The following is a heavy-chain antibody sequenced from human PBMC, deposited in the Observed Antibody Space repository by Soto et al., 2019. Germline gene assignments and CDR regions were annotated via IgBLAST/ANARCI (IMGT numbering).Heavy chain of an antibody. J-gene: IGHJ5*02. CDR1: GGSISSYY. V-gene: IGHV4-59*08. CDR2: IYYSGST. Sequence: PSETLSLTCTVSGGSISSYYWSWIRQPPGKGLEWIGYIYYSGSTNYNPSLKSRVTISVDTSKNQFSLKLSSVTAADTAVYYCARVRRVVAATHIWFDPWGKGTLVTVSS. D-gene: IGHD2-15*01. CDR3: ARVRRVVAATHIWFDP.